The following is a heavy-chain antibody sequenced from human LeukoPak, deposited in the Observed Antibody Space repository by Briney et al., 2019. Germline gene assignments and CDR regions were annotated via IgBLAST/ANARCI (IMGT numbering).Heavy chain of an antibody. CDR2: IYYSGST. Sequence: SETLSLTCTASGGSISSSSYYWGWIRQPPGKGLEWIGSIYYSGSTYYNPSLKSRVTISVDTSKNQFSLKLSSVTAADTAVYYCARAPVGGDSSGYYYIPSYYFDYWGQGTLVTVSS. D-gene: IGHD3-22*01. V-gene: IGHV4-39*01. CDR3: ARAPVGGDSSGYYYIPSYYFDY. CDR1: GGSISSSSYY. J-gene: IGHJ4*02.